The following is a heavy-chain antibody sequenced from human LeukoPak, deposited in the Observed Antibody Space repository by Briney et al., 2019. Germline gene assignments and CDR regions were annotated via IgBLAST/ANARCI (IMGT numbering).Heavy chain of an antibody. CDR1: GGSISNYY. J-gene: IGHJ4*02. CDR2: IYYSGST. Sequence: SETLSLTCTVSGGSISNYYWSWLRQPPGKELEWIGYIYYSGSTNYNPSLKSRVTISVDTSKNQSSLKLSSVTAADTAVYYCTRVPRPTIFGVVGRRIPGSIDYGGQGTLVTVSS. CDR3: TRVPRPTIFGVVGRRIPGSIDY. V-gene: IGHV4-59*12. D-gene: IGHD3-3*01.